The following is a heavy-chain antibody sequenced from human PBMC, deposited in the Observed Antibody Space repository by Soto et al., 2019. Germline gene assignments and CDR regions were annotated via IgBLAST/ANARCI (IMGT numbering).Heavy chain of an antibody. CDR3: ARARIVVAGTIVDY. CDR1: GYSISSGYY. CDR2: IYHSRNT. Sequence: SETLSLTCAVSGYSISSGYYCGWIRQPPGKGLEWIGSIYHSRNTYYNPSFKSRVTISVDTSKNHFSLKLSSVTAADTAVYYCARARIVVAGTIVDYWGQGTLVTVSS. J-gene: IGHJ4*02. D-gene: IGHD6-19*01. V-gene: IGHV4-38-2*01.